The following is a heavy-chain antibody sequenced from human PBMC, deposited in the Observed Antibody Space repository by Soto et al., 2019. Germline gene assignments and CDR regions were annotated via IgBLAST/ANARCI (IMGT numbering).Heavy chain of an antibody. J-gene: IGHJ4*02. Sequence: ASVKVSCKASGATFSSYAISWVRQAPGQGLEWMGGIIPTFGTANYAQKFQGRVTITADNSMSTAYMELSSLRSEDTAVYYCARDLDTANVDRVDYWGQGTLVTVSS. CDR2: IIPTFGTA. CDR3: ARDLDTANVDRVDY. D-gene: IGHD5-18*01. CDR1: GATFSSYA. V-gene: IGHV1-69*06.